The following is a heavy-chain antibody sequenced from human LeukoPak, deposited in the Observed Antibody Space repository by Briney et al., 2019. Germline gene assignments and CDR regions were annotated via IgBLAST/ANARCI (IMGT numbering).Heavy chain of an antibody. J-gene: IGHJ3*02. CDR3: ARGPVFWPTDAFDI. CDR2: MKQDGREK. Sequence: PGGSLRLSCAASGFTFSTYWMTWVRQAPGKGLEWVANMKQDGREKYYVDSVKGRFTISRDNAKNSLYLQMNSLRAEDTAVYYCARGPVFWPTDAFDIWGQGTMVTVSS. V-gene: IGHV3-7*01. CDR1: GFTFSTYW. D-gene: IGHD3-9*01.